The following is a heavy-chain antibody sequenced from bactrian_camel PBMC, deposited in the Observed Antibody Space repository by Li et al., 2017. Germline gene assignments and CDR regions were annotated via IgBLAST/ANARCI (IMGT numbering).Heavy chain of an antibody. CDR2: ISGDGST. Sequence: HVQLVESGGGSVQAGGSLRLSCVASGFTYHSYCMAWFRQTPGSERDWIAAISGDGSTSYKDSVEGRFTISQDNAKNAVYLQMNSLKTEDTAVYYCAARRCGRSTFDNWGQGTQVTVS. J-gene: IGHJ4*01. CDR3: AARRCGRSTFDN. CDR1: GFTYHSYC. V-gene: IGHV3S56*01.